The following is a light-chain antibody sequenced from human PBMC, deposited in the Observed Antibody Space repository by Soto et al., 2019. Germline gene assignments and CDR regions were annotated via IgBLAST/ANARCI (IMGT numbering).Light chain of an antibody. CDR3: SSYTSSSTLYV. Sequence: QSALTQPASVSGSPGQSITISCTGTSSDVGGYNYVSWYQQHPGKAPKVMIYDVSNRPSGVSNRFSGSKSGNTASLTISGLHAEDEADYSCSSYTSSSTLYVFATGTKLTVL. CDR2: DVS. J-gene: IGLJ1*01. V-gene: IGLV2-14*01. CDR1: SSDVGGYNY.